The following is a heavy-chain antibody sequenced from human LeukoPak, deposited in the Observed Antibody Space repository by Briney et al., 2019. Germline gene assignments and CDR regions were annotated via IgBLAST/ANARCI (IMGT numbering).Heavy chain of an antibody. V-gene: IGHV3-30*07. CDR3: ARDSQLHRCDY. D-gene: IGHD5-24*01. Sequence: DSVKGRFTISRDNSKDTLYLQMNSLRAEDTAVYYCARDSQLHRCDYWGQGTVVTVSS. J-gene: IGHJ4*02.